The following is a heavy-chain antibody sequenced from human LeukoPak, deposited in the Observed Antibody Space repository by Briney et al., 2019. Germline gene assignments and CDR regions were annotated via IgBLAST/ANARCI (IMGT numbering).Heavy chain of an antibody. Sequence: GGSLRLSCAASGFTLGRYWMHWFRQAPGTGLVWVARSNSDGKITDYADSVRGRFTTSKDNTKNTMYLQMSSLRAEDTGVYYCARDHHDFWSGYPNYWGQGTLVIVSS. D-gene: IGHD3-3*01. V-gene: IGHV3-74*01. CDR1: GFTLGRYW. CDR3: ARDHHDFWSGYPNY. J-gene: IGHJ4*02. CDR2: SNSDGKIT.